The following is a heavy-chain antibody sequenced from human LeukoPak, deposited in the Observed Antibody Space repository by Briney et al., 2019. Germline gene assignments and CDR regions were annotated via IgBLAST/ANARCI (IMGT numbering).Heavy chain of an antibody. CDR3: ASGWYGLYYYGMDV. CDR2: IYYSGST. CDR1: GGSISSYY. J-gene: IGHJ6*02. Sequence: SETLSLTCTVSGGSISSYYWSWIRQPPGKGLEWIGYIYYSGSTNYNPPLKSRVTISVDTSKNQISLKLSSVTAADTAVYYCASGWYGLYYYGMDVWGQGTTVTVSS. V-gene: IGHV4-59*01. D-gene: IGHD6-19*01.